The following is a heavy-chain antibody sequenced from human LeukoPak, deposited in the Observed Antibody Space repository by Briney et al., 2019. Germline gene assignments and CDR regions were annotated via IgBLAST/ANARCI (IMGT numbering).Heavy chain of an antibody. V-gene: IGHV3-7*05. CDR2: IKHDGSEK. D-gene: IGHD5-24*01. J-gene: IGHJ5*02. CDR1: GFTFSNYW. Sequence: GGSLRLSCAASGFTFSNYWMIWVRQAPGKGLEWVGNIKHDGSEKRYADSVRGRFTISRDNAQNSLYLQMNSLRAEDTAVYYCARASNPWLQLTWGQGTLVTVSS. CDR3: ARASNPWLQLT.